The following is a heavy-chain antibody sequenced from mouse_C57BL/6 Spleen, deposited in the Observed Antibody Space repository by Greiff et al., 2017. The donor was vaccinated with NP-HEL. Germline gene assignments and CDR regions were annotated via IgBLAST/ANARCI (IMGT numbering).Heavy chain of an antibody. D-gene: IGHD1-1*01. CDR3: APLLAWFAY. V-gene: IGHV1-64*01. Sequence: QVQLQQSGAELVKPGASVKLSCKASGYTFTSYWMHWVKQRPGQGLEWIGMIHPNSGSTNYNEKFKSKATLTVDKPSSTAYMQLSSLTSEDSAVYYCAPLLAWFAYWGQGTLVTVSA. CDR1: GYTFTSYW. J-gene: IGHJ3*01. CDR2: IHPNSGST.